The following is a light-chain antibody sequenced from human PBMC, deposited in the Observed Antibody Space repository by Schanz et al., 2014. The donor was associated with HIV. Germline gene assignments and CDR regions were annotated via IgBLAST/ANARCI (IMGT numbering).Light chain of an antibody. J-gene: IGKJ4*02. V-gene: IGKV3-20*01. CDR1: QTVSNN. Sequence: EIVMTQSPGTLSVSPGERATLSCRASQTVSNNLAWYQQKPGQAPRLLIYGASSRATGIPDRFSGSGFGTDFTLTISRLEPDDFAVYYCHHYGDSRGTFGGGTEVDI. CDR3: HHYGDSRGT. CDR2: GAS.